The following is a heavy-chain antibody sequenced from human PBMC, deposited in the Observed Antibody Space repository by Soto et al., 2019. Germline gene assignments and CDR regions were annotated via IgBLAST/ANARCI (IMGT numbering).Heavy chain of an antibody. CDR3: ARDYPPGPYSSSWYNWFDP. CDR1: GFTFSSYA. J-gene: IGHJ5*02. D-gene: IGHD6-13*01. Sequence: GGSLRLSCAASGFTFSSYAMHWVRQAPGKGLEWVAVISYDGSNKYYADSVKGRFTISRDNSKNTLYLQMNSLRAEDTAVYYCARDYPPGPYSSSWYNWFDPWGQGTLVTVSS. CDR2: ISYDGSNK. V-gene: IGHV3-30-3*01.